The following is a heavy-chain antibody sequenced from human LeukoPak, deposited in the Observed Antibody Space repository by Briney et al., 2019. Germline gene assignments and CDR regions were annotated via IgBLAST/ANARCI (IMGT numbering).Heavy chain of an antibody. CDR3: AKMLRPSYYDILTGYFDY. Sequence: GGSLRLSCAASGFTFSSYAMSWVRQAPGKGLEWVSAISGSGGSTYYADSVKGRFTISRDNSKNTLYLQMNSLRAEDTAVYYCAKMLRPSYYDILTGYFDYWGQGTLVTVSS. CDR2: ISGSGGST. V-gene: IGHV3-23*01. CDR1: GFTFSSYA. D-gene: IGHD3-9*01. J-gene: IGHJ4*02.